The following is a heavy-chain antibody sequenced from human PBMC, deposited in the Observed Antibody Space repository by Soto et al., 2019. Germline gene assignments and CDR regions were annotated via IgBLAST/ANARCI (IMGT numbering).Heavy chain of an antibody. V-gene: IGHV3-23*04. CDR2: SGSDGGT. J-gene: IGHJ5*01. CDR1: GFTFKDYA. D-gene: IGHD3-9*01. Sequence: EVQLVETGGGLVQPGGSLRLSCAASGFTFKDYAITWVRQAPGKGLEWVSSGSDGGTFYAASVRGRFIISRDNSKSAVYLQMNSLRAEDTAIYYCAKPSLTYYDILTGPTLGDWFDSWGQGTLVTVST. CDR3: AKPSLTYYDILTGPTLGDWFDS.